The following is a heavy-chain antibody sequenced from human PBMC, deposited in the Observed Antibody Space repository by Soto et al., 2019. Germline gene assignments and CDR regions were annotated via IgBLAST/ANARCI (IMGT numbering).Heavy chain of an antibody. V-gene: IGHV1-18*01. CDR2: ITANNVNT. CDR1: GYTFTSCG. Sequence: ASVKVSCKTSGYTFTSCGISWVRQAPGQGLEWMGWITANNVNTNYAQKFQGRVTMTTDTSTATAYMELRSLRSDDTAVYYCARDMGGYYFVPNDYWGQGTLVTVSS. CDR3: ARDMGGYYFVPNDY. J-gene: IGHJ4*02. D-gene: IGHD3-10*02.